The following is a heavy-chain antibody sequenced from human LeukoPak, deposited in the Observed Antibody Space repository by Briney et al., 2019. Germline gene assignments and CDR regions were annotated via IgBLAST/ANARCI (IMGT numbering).Heavy chain of an antibody. Sequence: PGGSLRLSCAASGFTFSSYDMHWVRHATGKGLEWVSAIGTAGDTYYPGSVKGRFTISRENAKNSLYLQMNSLRAEDTAVYYCARAPSDDHAFDIWGQGTMVTVSS. CDR2: IGTAGDT. J-gene: IGHJ3*02. V-gene: IGHV3-13*01. CDR3: ARAPSDDHAFDI. CDR1: GFTFSSYD. D-gene: IGHD3-3*01.